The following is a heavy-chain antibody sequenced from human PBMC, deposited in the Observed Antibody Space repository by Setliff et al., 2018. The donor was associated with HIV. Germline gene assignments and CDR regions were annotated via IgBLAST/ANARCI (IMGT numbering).Heavy chain of an antibody. J-gene: IGHJ4*02. CDR3: ARAGYLLHYFDS. D-gene: IGHD1-26*01. V-gene: IGHV1-3*01. CDR1: GYTFTNYA. Sequence: SVKVSCQASGYTFTNYAMHWVRQAPGQRLEWMGWINGGNAITKFSQKYQGRVTFTRNTSASTAYMELSSPRSEDTAVYYCARAGYLLHYFDSWGQGTLVTVSS. CDR2: INGGNAIT.